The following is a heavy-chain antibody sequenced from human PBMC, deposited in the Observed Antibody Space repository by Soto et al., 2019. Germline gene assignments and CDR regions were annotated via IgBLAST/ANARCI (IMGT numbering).Heavy chain of an antibody. CDR2: IYYSGST. V-gene: IGHV4-59*08. CDR3: ARRVSYYYYMDV. J-gene: IGHJ6*03. Sequence: SETLSLTCTVSGGSISSYYWSWIRQPPGKGLEWIGYIYYSGSTNYNPSLKSRITISVDTSKNQFSLKLSSVTAADTAVYYCARRVSYYYYMDVWAKGTTVTVSS. CDR1: GGSISSYY.